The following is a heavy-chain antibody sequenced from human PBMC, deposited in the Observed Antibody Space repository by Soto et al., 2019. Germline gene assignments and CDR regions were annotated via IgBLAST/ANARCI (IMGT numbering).Heavy chain of an antibody. CDR2: INAGNGNT. V-gene: IGHV1-3*01. CDR3: ARVGAYCVSTSCHDY. J-gene: IGHJ4*02. D-gene: IGHD2-2*01. CDR1: GYTFTSYA. Sequence: ASVKVSCKASGYTFTSYAMHWVRQAPGQRLEWMGWINAGNGNTKYSQKFQGRVTITRDTSASTAYMELSSLRSEDTAVYYCARVGAYCVSTSCHDYWGQGTLVTVS.